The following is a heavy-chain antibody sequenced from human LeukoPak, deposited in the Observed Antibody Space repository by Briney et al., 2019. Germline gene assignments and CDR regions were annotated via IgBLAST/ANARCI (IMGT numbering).Heavy chain of an antibody. CDR2: ISTSNSYI. D-gene: IGHD3-22*01. V-gene: IGHV3-21*01. Sequence: PGGSLRLSCEVSGFTFSSYHMNWVRQAPGKGLEWVASISTSNSYIYYADSVKGRFTISRDNAKNSLYLQVNSLRAEDTAVYYCARDSPYYYDSSGYYGAFDIWGQGTMVTVSS. J-gene: IGHJ3*02. CDR3: ARDSPYYYDSSGYYGAFDI. CDR1: GFTFSSYH.